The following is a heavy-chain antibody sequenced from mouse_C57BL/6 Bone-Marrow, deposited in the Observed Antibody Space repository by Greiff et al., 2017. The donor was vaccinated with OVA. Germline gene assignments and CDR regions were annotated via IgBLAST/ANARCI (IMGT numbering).Heavy chain of an antibody. J-gene: IGHJ4*01. CDR1: GFTFSDYG. CDR3: ARRRSYAMDY. Sequence: EVQVVESGGGLVKPGGSLKLSCAASGFTFSDYGMHWVRQAPEKGLEWVAYISGGSSTIYYADTVKGRFTISRDNAKNTLFLQMTSLRSEDTAMYYCARRRSYAMDYWGQGTSVTVSS. CDR2: ISGGSSTI. V-gene: IGHV5-17*01.